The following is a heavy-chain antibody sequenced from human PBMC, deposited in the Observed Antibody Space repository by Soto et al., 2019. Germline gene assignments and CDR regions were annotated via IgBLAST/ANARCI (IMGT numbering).Heavy chain of an antibody. V-gene: IGHV4-39*01. CDR2: IYYSGST. J-gene: IGHJ4*02. CDR3: ARLSVTFDDY. Sequence: PSETLSLTCTVSGGSISSSSYYWGWIRQPPGKGLEWIGSIYYSGSTYYNPSLKSRVTISVDTSKNQFSLKLSSVTAADTAVYYCARLSVTFDDYWGQGTLVTVSS. CDR1: GGSISSSSYY. D-gene: IGHD3-16*01.